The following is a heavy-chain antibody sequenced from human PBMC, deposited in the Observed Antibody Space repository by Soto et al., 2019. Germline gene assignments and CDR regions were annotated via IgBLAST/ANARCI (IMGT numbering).Heavy chain of an antibody. V-gene: IGHV4-34*01. CDR3: ARVPANYDFWSGYSYSDYYYIDA. D-gene: IGHD3-3*01. CDR2: INHSGGT. Sequence: PSETLSLTCAVYGGSFSGYYWSWIRQPPGKGLEWIGEINHSGGTNYDPSLKSRVTISVDTSINQFSLKLSSVTAADTAVYYCARVPANYDFWSGYSYSDYYYIDAFGTGTTVSVSS. J-gene: IGHJ6*03. CDR1: GGSFSGYY.